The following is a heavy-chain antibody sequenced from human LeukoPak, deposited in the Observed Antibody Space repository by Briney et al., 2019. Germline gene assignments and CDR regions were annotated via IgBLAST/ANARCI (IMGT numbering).Heavy chain of an antibody. V-gene: IGHV4-34*01. D-gene: IGHD6-19*01. CDR1: GGSFSGYY. J-gene: IGHJ5*02. CDR3: ASIAVAGQRVKRYSWFDP. CDR2: INHSGST. Sequence: SETLSLTCAVYGGSFSGYYWSWIRQPPGKGLEWIGEINHSGSTNYNPSLKSRVTISVDTSKNQFSLKLSSVTAADTAVYYCASIAVAGQRVKRYSWFDPWGQGTLVTVSS.